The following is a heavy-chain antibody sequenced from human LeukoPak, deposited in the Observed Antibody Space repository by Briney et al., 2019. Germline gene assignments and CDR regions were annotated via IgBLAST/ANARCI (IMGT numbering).Heavy chain of an antibody. Sequence: GRSLRLSCAASGFTFSSYAMHWVRQAPGKGLEWVAVISFDGKVSYYADSVKGRFTISRDNSKNTLDLQMNSLRPEDTAVYYCAKGGRVPAAMSSGMDVWGQGTTVTVSS. CDR1: GFTFSSYA. V-gene: IGHV3-30*04. J-gene: IGHJ6*02. D-gene: IGHD2-2*01. CDR3: AKGGRVPAAMSSGMDV. CDR2: ISFDGKVS.